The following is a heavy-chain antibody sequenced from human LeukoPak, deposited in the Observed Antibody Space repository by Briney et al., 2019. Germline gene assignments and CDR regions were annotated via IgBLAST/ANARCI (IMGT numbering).Heavy chain of an antibody. CDR3: AKDGPSRQPVVPAAVDY. CDR1: GFTFSSYG. D-gene: IGHD2-2*01. Sequence: GGSLRLSCAASGFTFSSYGMLWARQAPAKGLEWVAVISYDGSNKYYADSVKGRFTISRDNSKNTLYLQMNSLRAEDTAVYYCAKDGPSRQPVVPAAVDYWGQGTLVTVSS. J-gene: IGHJ4*02. CDR2: ISYDGSNK. V-gene: IGHV3-30*18.